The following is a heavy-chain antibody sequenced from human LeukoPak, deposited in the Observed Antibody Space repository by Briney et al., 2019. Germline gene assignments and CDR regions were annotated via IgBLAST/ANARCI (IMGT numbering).Heavy chain of an antibody. CDR2: ISYDGSNK. D-gene: IGHD6-19*01. CDR3: ATCRCPEAAFQH. V-gene: IGHV3-30*04. Sequence: GRSLRLSCAASGFTFSSYAMRWVRQAPGKGLEWVAVISYDGSNKYYADSVKGRFTISRDNSKNTLYLQMNSLRAEDTAVYYCATCRCPEAAFQHWGQGTLVTVSS. CDR1: GFTFSSYA. J-gene: IGHJ1*01.